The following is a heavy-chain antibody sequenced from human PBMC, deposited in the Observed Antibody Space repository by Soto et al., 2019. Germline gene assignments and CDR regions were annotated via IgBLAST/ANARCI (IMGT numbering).Heavy chain of an antibody. V-gene: IGHV4-4*02. D-gene: IGHD3-3*01. J-gene: IGHJ6*02. CDR2: TSHDGVT. CDR3: ASAYDFWSGYYRYYYYYGMDV. CDR1: SGSIDNVYW. Sequence: SETLSLTCAVSSGSIDNVYWWSWVRQSPGKGLEWIGETSHDGVTNYNPSLKGRVTISVDKSKNQFSLKLSSVTAADTAVYYCASAYDFWSGYYRYYYYYGMDVWGQGTTVTVSS.